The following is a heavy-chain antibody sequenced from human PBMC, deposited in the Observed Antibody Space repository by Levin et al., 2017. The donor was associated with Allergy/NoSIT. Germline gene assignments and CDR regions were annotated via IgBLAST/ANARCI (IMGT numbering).Heavy chain of an antibody. Sequence: VKVSCKSSGGAFSRYTINWVRQAPGHGLEWMARISPLLGITNYAQKFQGRVTINADKSTSTAYMELSSLRSEDTAVYYCARGRGYSYGYGPFDYWGQGTLVTVSS. J-gene: IGHJ4*02. CDR3: ARGRGYSYGYGPFDY. CDR1: GGAFSRYT. V-gene: IGHV1-69*02. D-gene: IGHD5-18*01. CDR2: ISPLLGIT.